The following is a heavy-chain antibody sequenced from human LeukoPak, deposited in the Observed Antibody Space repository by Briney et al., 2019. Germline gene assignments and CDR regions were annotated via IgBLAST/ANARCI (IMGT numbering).Heavy chain of an antibody. CDR3: ARHWPRLRWSSTGYFDL. J-gene: IGHJ2*01. CDR2: IYYSGST. V-gene: IGHV4-39*01. CDR1: GGSISSSSYY. D-gene: IGHD4-17*01. Sequence: PSETLSLTCTVSGGSISSSSYYWGWIRQPPGRGLEWIGSIYYSGSTYYNPSLKSRVTISVDTSKNQFSLKLSSVTAADTAVYYCARHWPRLRWSSTGYFDLWGRGTLVTVSS.